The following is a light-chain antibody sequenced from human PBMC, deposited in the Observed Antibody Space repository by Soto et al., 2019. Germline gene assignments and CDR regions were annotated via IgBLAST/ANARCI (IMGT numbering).Light chain of an antibody. CDR2: DDR. CDR3: QVWAGSSDHYV. J-gene: IGLJ1*01. CDR1: NIGSKS. Sequence: SYELTQPPSVSVAPGQTARITCGEDNIGSKSVHWYQQKPGQAPVLVVYDDRDRPSGIPERFSGSNSGNTATLTISRVEAGDEDDYYCQVWAGSSDHYVFGTGTKLTVL. V-gene: IGLV3-21*02.